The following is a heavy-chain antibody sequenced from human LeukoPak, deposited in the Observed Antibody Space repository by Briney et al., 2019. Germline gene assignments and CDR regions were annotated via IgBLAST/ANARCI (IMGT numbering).Heavy chain of an antibody. J-gene: IGHJ4*02. CDR3: ARDSCGGDCYSFDY. V-gene: IGHV3-33*01. CDR1: GFNFSSYG. D-gene: IGHD2-21*02. Sequence: GGSLRVSCAATGFNFSSYGMHWVRQAPGKGLEWVAVIWYDGSNKYYADSVKGRFTISRDNSKNTLYLQMNSLRAEDTAVYYCARDSCGGDCYSFDYWGQGTLVTVSS. CDR2: IWYDGSNK.